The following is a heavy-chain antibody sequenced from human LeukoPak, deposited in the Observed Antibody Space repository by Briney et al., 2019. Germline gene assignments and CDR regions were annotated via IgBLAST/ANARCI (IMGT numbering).Heavy chain of an antibody. J-gene: IGHJ6*03. CDR2: ISSSSSTI. V-gene: IGHV3-48*01. Sequence: GGSLRLSCAASGFTFSNYSLNWVRQAPGKGLEWVSYISSSSSTIYYADSVKGRFTISRDNAKNSLYLQMNSLRAEDTAVYYCARGPQYCTSTSCYTSYMDVWGKGTTVTVSS. CDR3: ARGPQYCTSTSCYTSYMDV. D-gene: IGHD2-2*02. CDR1: GFTFSNYS.